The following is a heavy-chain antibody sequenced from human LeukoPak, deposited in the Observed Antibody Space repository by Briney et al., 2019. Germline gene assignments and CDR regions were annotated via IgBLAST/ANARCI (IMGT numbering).Heavy chain of an antibody. J-gene: IGHJ4*02. V-gene: IGHV4-39*07. CDR1: GGSISSSSYY. D-gene: IGHD5-24*01. CDR3: ARVREMATIDY. CDR2: IYHSGST. Sequence: PSETLSLTCTVSGGSISSSSYYWGWIRQPPGKGLEWIGSIYHSGSTYYNPSLKSRVTISVDTSKNQFSLKLSSVTAADTAVYYCARVREMATIDYWGQGTLVTVSS.